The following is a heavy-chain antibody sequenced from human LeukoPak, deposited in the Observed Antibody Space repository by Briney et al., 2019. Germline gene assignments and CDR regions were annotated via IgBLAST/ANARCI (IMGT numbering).Heavy chain of an antibody. CDR2: ISSSSGYI. D-gene: IGHD5-24*01. J-gene: IGHJ3*02. V-gene: IGHV3-21*01. Sequence: GGSLRLSCAASGFTFSSYSMNWVRQAPGKGLEWVSSISSSSGYIYYADSVKGRFTISRDNAKNSLYLQMNSLRAEDTAVYYCARVAWLQLVGAFDIWGQGTMVTVSS. CDR1: GFTFSSYS. CDR3: ARVAWLQLVGAFDI.